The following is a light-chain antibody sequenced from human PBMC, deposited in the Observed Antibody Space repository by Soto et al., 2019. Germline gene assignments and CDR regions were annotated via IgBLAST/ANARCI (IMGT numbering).Light chain of an antibody. J-gene: IGKJ1*01. CDR3: QQSYSTPRT. CDR2: AAS. V-gene: IGKV1-39*01. CDR1: QSITNY. Sequence: DIQMTQSPSSLSASVGDRVTITCRASQSITNYLNWYQQKPGKAPKLLIYAASRLQSGVPSRFSGSGSGTDFTLTFSSLQPEDSATYYCQQSYSTPRTFGQGTKVEIK.